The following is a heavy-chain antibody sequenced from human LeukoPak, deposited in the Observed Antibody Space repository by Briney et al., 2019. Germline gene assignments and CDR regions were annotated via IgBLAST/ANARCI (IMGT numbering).Heavy chain of an antibody. CDR1: GFTFSSYG. Sequence: GGTLRLSCAASGFTFSSYGMSWVRQAPGKGLEWVSSISASGGSTYYADSVKGRLTISRDNSKNTLNLQMNSLRAEDTAVYYCAKLLSSGWRPIDYWGQGTLVTVSS. J-gene: IGHJ4*02. CDR2: ISASGGST. V-gene: IGHV3-23*01. D-gene: IGHD6-19*01. CDR3: AKLLSSGWRPIDY.